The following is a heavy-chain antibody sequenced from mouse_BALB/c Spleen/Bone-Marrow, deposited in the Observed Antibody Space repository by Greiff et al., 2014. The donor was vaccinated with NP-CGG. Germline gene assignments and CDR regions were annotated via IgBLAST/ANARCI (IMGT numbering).Heavy chain of an antibody. CDR2: ISSGGSYT. CDR1: GFTFSSYA. J-gene: IGHJ1*01. V-gene: IGHV5-9-3*01. D-gene: IGHD2-2*01. CDR3: ARGGGYDWYFDV. Sequence: DVQLVESGGGLVKPGGSLKLSCAASGFTFSSYAMSWVRQTPEKRLEWVATISSGGSYTYYPDSVKGRCTISRDNAKNTLYLQMSSLRSEDTAMYYCARGGGYDWYFDVWGAGTTVTVSS.